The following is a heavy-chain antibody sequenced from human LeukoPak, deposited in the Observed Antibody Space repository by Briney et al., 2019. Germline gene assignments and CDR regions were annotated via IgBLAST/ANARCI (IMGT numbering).Heavy chain of an antibody. CDR2: SYYSGSA. CDR1: GYSISSGYY. V-gene: IGHV4-38-2*02. Sequence: SETLSLTCTVSGYSISSGYYWGWIRQPPGKGLEWIGYSYYSGSANYNPSLKSRVTISVDTSKHQFSLKLSSVTAADTAIYYCSRGAGSSRVHLDIWGQGTMVIVSS. D-gene: IGHD6-13*01. J-gene: IGHJ3*02. CDR3: SRGAGSSRVHLDI.